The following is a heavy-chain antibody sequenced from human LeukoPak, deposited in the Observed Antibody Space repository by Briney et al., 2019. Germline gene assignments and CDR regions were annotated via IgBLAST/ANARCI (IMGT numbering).Heavy chain of an antibody. J-gene: IGHJ4*02. D-gene: IGHD4-17*01. CDR3: ARAGGSTVSHSDY. V-gene: IGHV3-21*01. CDR1: GFTFSSYS. CDR2: ISSSTSYI. Sequence: GGSLRLSCAASGFTFSSYSMNWIRQAPGKGLGWVSSISSSTSYIYYADSVKGRFTISKDNAKNSLYLQMNSLRAEDTAVYYCARAGGSTVSHSDYWGQGTLVTVSS.